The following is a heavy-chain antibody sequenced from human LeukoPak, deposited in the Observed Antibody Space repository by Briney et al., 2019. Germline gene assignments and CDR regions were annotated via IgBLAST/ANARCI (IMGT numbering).Heavy chain of an antibody. CDR2: ISYDGSNK. D-gene: IGHD3-10*01. CDR1: GFTFSSYA. J-gene: IGHJ6*02. CDR3: ARDVYGSGSSPYYYYYGMDV. V-gene: IGHV3-30-3*01. Sequence: PGGSLRLSCAASGFTFSSYAMHWVRQAPGKGLEWVAVISYDGSNKYYADSVKGRFTISRDNSKNTLYLQMNSLRAEDTAVYYCARDVYGSGSSPYYYYYGMDVWGQGTTVTVSS.